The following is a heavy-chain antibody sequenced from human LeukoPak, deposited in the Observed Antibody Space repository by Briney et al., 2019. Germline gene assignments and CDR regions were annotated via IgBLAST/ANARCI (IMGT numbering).Heavy chain of an antibody. CDR3: ARSIAVAGPNWFDP. CDR2: TYYRSKWYN. Sequence: SQTLSLTCAISGDSVSSNSAAWNWIRQSPSRGLEWLGRTYYRSKWYNDYAVSVKSRITINPDTSKNQFSLQLNSVAPEDTAVYYCARSIAVAGPNWFDPWGQGTLVTVSS. J-gene: IGHJ5*02. V-gene: IGHV6-1*01. CDR1: GDSVSSNSAA. D-gene: IGHD6-19*01.